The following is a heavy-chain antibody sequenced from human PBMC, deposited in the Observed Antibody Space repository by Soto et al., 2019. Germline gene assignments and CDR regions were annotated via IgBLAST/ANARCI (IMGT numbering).Heavy chain of an antibody. Sequence: SVKVSCKASGGTFSSYAIIWVRQAPGQGLEWMGGIIPIFGTANYAQKFQGRVTITADESTSTAYMELSSLRSEDTAVYYCARGSAYYDFWSGYPFDPWGQGTLVTVSS. J-gene: IGHJ5*02. CDR1: GGTFSSYA. D-gene: IGHD3-3*01. V-gene: IGHV1-69*13. CDR3: ARGSAYYDFWSGYPFDP. CDR2: IIPIFGTA.